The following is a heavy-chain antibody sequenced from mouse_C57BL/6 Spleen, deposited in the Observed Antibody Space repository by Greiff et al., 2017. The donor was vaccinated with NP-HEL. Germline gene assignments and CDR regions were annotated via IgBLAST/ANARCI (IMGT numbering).Heavy chain of an antibody. V-gene: IGHV5-17*01. J-gene: IGHJ1*03. CDR2: ISSGSSTI. D-gene: IGHD2-2*01. CDR1: GFTFSDYG. Sequence: EVKVVESGGGLVKPGGSLKLSCAASGFTFSDYGMHWVRQAPEKGLEWVAYISSGSSTIYYADTVKGRFTISRDNAKNTLFLQMTSLRSEDTAMYYCARGRGLPWYFDVWGTGTTVTVSS. CDR3: ARGRGLPWYFDV.